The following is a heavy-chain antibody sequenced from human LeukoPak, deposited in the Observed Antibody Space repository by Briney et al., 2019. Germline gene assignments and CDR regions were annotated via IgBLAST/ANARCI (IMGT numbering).Heavy chain of an antibody. CDR1: GDSISSSSYY. V-gene: IGHV4-39*01. Sequence: SETLSLTCTVSGDSISSSSYYWGWIRQPPGKGLEWIGSIYYSVSTYYNPSLKRRVTMPVDKPTNPLSHQLNTVTAADTALYYCVRHEPGLQSSYWGQGTVVTVFS. D-gene: IGHD4-11*01. J-gene: IGHJ4*02. CDR3: VRHEPGLQSSY. CDR2: IYYSVST.